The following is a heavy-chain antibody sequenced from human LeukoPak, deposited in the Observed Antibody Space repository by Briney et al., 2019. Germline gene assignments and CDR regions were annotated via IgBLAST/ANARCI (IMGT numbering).Heavy chain of an antibody. CDR2: MSYDGSNK. D-gene: IGHD4-17*01. CDR1: GFTFRNFV. CDR3: ARDATGDGDLES. V-gene: IGHV3-30*04. Sequence: GGSLRLSCAASGFTFRNFVMHWVRQAPGKGLVWVSVMSYDGSNKYYADSVRGRFTISRDNSKNTLYLQMNSLRSEDTALYYCARDATGDGDLESWGQGTLVTVSP. J-gene: IGHJ5*02.